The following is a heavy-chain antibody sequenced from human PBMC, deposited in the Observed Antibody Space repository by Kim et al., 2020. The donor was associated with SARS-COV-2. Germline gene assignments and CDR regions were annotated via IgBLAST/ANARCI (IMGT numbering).Heavy chain of an antibody. D-gene: IGHD3-22*01. CDR3: AKATFYDSRGRHYFDY. CDR1: GFTFDKYG. Sequence: GGSLRLSCAASGFTFDKYGMNWVRQAPGKGLEWVSGISGGGSITYYADSVKGRFTISRDNSKNNLYLQMNSLRAEDTAVYYCAKATFYDSRGRHYFDYWGQGTLVTVSS. CDR2: ISGGGSIT. J-gene: IGHJ4*02. V-gene: IGHV3-23*01.